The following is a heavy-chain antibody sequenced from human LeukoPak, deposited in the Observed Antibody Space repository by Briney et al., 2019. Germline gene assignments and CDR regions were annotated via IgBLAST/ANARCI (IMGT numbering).Heavy chain of an antibody. CDR3: ASLRSGYYTFFDY. V-gene: IGHV3-23*01. D-gene: IGHD3-10*01. J-gene: IGHJ4*02. CDR1: GFTFTSSA. CDR2: ISGSGGST. Sequence: GGSLRLSCAASGFTFTSSAMNWVRHAPGKGLEWVSVISGSGGSTVYADSVKGRFTISRDDSKNTLYLQMNSLRAEDTAVYYCASLRSGYYTFFDYWGQGSLVTVSS.